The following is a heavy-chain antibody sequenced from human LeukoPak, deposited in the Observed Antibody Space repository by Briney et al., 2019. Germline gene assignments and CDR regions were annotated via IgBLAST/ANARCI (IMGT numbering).Heavy chain of an antibody. D-gene: IGHD1-7*01. Sequence: SVKVSCKASGGTFSSYAISWVRQAPGQGLEWMGGIIPIFGTANYAQKFQGRVTITADESTSTAYMELSSLRSEDTAVYYCARDLGITGTSPKKTGLLVYWGQGTLVTVSS. V-gene: IGHV1-69*13. CDR2: IIPIFGTA. CDR1: GGTFSSYA. J-gene: IGHJ4*02. CDR3: ARDLGITGTSPKKTGLLVY.